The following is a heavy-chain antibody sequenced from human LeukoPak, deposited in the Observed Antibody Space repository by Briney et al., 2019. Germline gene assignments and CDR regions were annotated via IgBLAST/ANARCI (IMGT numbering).Heavy chain of an antibody. V-gene: IGHV1-2*02. CDR1: GYTFTGYY. Sequence: ASVKVSCKASGYTFTGYYMHWVRQAPGQGLEWMGWINPNSGGTNYAQKFQGRVTITADESTSTTYMELSSLRSEDTAVYYCARGAIECSGGSCYSTLDYWGQGTLVTVSS. J-gene: IGHJ4*02. D-gene: IGHD2-15*01. CDR2: INPNSGGT. CDR3: ARGAIECSGGSCYSTLDY.